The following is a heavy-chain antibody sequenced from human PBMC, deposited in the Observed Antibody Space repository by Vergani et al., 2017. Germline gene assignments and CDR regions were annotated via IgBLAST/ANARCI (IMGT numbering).Heavy chain of an antibody. J-gene: IGHJ5*02. V-gene: IGHV3-74*01. CDR2: MNGDGDTI. CDR1: GFPFNEYW. D-gene: IGHD3-3*01. CDR3: ARARKFRFGVVWENWFDP. Sequence: EVELVESGGGLVQPGGSLRLSCAASGFPFNEYWMHWARHVPGKGLVWVSGMNGDGDTISYADSVKGRFTISRDNAKNTLFLQMNSLTAEDTAVYYCARARKFRFGVVWENWFDPWGQGTLVTVSS.